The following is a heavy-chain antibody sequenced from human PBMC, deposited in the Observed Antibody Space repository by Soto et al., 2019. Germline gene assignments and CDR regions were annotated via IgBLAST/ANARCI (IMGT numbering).Heavy chain of an antibody. V-gene: IGHV4-31*03. D-gene: IGHD6-25*01. CDR1: GGSISSGGYY. Sequence: PSETLSLTCTVSGGSISSGGYYWSWIRQHPGKGLEWIGYIYYSGSTYYNPSLKSRVTISVDTSKNQFSLKLSSVTAADTAVYYCARGILIPSADGMDVWGQGTTVTVSS. J-gene: IGHJ6*02. CDR2: IYYSGST. CDR3: ARGILIPSADGMDV.